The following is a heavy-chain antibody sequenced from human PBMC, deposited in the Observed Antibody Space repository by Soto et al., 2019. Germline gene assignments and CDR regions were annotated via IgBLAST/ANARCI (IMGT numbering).Heavy chain of an antibody. CDR3: ARQFDYDSSGHYYAY. V-gene: IGHV1-69*13. J-gene: IGHJ4*02. D-gene: IGHD3-22*01. CDR2: IIPMFATP. CDR1: GGTFSSHA. Sequence: SVKVSCKASGGTFSSHAISWVRQAPGQGLEWMGGIIPMFATPNYAEKFQGRLSITADESTTTVYMQLSSLRSQDTAVYYCARQFDYDSSGHYYAYWGQGTLVTISS.